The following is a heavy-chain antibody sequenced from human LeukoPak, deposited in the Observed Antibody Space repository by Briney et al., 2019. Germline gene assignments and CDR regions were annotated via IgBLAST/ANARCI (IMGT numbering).Heavy chain of an antibody. V-gene: IGHV1-8*01. Sequence: ASVKVSCKASGYTFTSYDINWVRQATGQGLESMGWMNPNSGNTGYAQKIQGRVTMTRNTSISTAYMELSSLRSEDTAMYYCARWSGYYSRFDYWGQGTLVTVSS. J-gene: IGHJ4*02. CDR1: GYTFTSYD. D-gene: IGHD3-3*01. CDR3: ARWSGYYSRFDY. CDR2: MNPNSGNT.